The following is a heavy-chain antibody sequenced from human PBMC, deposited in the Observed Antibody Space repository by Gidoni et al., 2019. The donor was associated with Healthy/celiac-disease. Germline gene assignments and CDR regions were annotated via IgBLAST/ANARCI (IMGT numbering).Heavy chain of an antibody. CDR2: IDPRHSYT. V-gene: IGHV5-10-1*03. J-gene: IGHJ3*02. CDR3: ARLYYDSSGYYYGEDDAFDI. CDR1: GYSFTSCW. Sequence: ELQLGQSGAAVKTRGESLMISCTGSGYSFTSCWISRVRQMPGKGLEWMGRIDPRHSYTNYSPSLQGHVTISADKSISTAYLQWSSLKASNTAMYYCARLYYDSSGYYYGEDDAFDIWGQGTMVTVSS. D-gene: IGHD3-22*01.